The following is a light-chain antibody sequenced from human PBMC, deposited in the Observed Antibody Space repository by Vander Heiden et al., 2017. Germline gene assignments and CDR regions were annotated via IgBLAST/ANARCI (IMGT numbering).Light chain of an antibody. V-gene: IGLV8-61*01. Sequence: QTVVTQDPSFSVSLGGTVTLTCGLCSGSVSTSYYPSWYQQTPGQSPRTLIYSTNTRSSGVPDRFAGSILGNKAALTITGAQADDEAEYYCVLYMGSGSWVFGGGTKLTVL. J-gene: IGLJ3*02. CDR1: SGSVSTSYY. CDR2: STN. CDR3: VLYMGSGSWV.